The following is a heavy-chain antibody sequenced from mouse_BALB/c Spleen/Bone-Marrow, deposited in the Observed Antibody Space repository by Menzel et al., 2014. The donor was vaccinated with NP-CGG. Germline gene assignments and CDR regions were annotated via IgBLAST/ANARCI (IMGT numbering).Heavy chain of an antibody. V-gene: IGHV1S135*01. CDR1: GYAFTSYN. CDR3: ASYGNXGWFAY. J-gene: IGHJ3*01. CDR2: IDPYNGGT. D-gene: IGHD2-1*01. Sequence: EVQLQQSGPELVKPGASVKVSCKASGYAFTSYNMYWVKQSHGKSLKWIGYIDPYNGGTNYYQKFKGKATLTVDKSSSTAYMHLNSLTSEDSAVYYCASYGNXGWFAYWGQGTLVTVSA.